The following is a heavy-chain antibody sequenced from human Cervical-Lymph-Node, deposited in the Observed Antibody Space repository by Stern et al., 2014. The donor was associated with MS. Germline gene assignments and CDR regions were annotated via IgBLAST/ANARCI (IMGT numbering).Heavy chain of an antibody. CDR2: IIPVFGTT. Sequence: QLVQSGAAVKKPGSSVKVSCKASGGTFSSFSISWVRQAPGQGLEWMGGIIPVFGTTNYAQTFKGKVTITADESSSTVYMELTSLTFEDTAVYYCARDALGSGPFDYWGQGTLVTVSS. D-gene: IGHD6-19*01. J-gene: IGHJ4*02. V-gene: IGHV1-69*01. CDR1: GGTFSSFS. CDR3: ARDALGSGPFDY.